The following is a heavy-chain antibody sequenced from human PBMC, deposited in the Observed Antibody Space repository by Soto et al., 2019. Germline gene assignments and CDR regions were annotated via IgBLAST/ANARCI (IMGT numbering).Heavy chain of an antibody. V-gene: IGHV1-2*04. CDR1: GYTFTGYY. CDR2: FNHNSGGT. CDR3: AIVRYQLWPASQTLTAPDYGMDV. J-gene: IGHJ6*01. Sequence: GASVKVACKASGYTFTGYYIHWGCQIPCLGLEWMGLFNHNSGGTNYAQKFRGWVTMTRDTSISTAYMELSRLRSDDTAVYYCAIVRYQLWPASQTLTAPDYGMDVWGQGTSVTVSS. D-gene: IGHD5-18*01.